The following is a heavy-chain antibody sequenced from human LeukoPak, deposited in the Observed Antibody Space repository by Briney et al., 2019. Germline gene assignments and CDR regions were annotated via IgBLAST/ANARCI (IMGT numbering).Heavy chain of an antibody. D-gene: IGHD2-15*01. CDR3: ARVDIVDYYYYMDV. CDR2: INPNSGGT. J-gene: IGHJ6*03. CDR1: GYTFTGYY. Sequence: GASVKVSCKASGYTFTGYYMHWVRQAPGQGLEWMGRINPNSGGTNYAQKFQGRVTMTRDTSISTAYMELSRLRSDDTAVYYCARVDIVDYYYYMDVWGKGTTVTVSS. V-gene: IGHV1-2*02.